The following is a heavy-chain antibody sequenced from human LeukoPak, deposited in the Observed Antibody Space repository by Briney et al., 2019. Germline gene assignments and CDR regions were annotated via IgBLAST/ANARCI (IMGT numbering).Heavy chain of an antibody. D-gene: IGHD4-17*01. V-gene: IGHV3-15*01. J-gene: IGHJ4*02. CDR3: TTEDYGDYVPDY. CDR1: GFTFSKAW. CDR2: IKSKTDGGTT. Sequence: GGSLRLSCAASGFTFSKAWMSWVRQAPGKGLEWVGQIKSKTDGGTTDYAAPVKGRFTISRDGSKNSLYLLMNSLKTEDTAVYYCTTEDYGDYVPDYWGQGTLVTASS.